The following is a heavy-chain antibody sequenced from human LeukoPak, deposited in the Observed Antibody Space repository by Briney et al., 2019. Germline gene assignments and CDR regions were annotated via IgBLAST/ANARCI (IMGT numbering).Heavy chain of an antibody. D-gene: IGHD3-22*01. CDR3: ARAAPGYDSSGYYSD. J-gene: IGHJ4*02. Sequence: ASVKVSCKASGGTFSSYAISWVRQAPGQGLEWMGGIIPIFGTANYAQKFQGRVTITADESTSTAYMELSSLRSEDTAVYYCARAAPGYDSSGYYSDWGQGTLVTVSS. CDR1: GGTFSSYA. V-gene: IGHV1-69*13. CDR2: IIPIFGTA.